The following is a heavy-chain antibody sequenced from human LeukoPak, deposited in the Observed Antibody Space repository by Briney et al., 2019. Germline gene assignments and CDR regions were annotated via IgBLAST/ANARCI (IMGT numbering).Heavy chain of an antibody. Sequence: ASVKVSCTASGYTFTGYYMHWVRQAPGQGLEWMGWINPNSGGTNNAQKFQGRVTMTRNTSISTAYMELRRLRSDDTAVYYCARDLSSSKTYYYYYGMDVWGQGTTVTVSS. V-gene: IGHV1-2*02. CDR2: INPNSGGT. J-gene: IGHJ6*02. D-gene: IGHD2-2*01. CDR1: GYTFTGYY. CDR3: ARDLSSSKTYYYYYGMDV.